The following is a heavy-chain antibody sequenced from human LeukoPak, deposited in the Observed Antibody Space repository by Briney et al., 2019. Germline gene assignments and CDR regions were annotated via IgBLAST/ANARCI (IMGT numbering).Heavy chain of an antibody. CDR2: IYGRAST. V-gene: IGHV4-38-2*01. Sequence: SETLSLTCAVSGYSLGKNYYWGWIRQSPGKGLEWIGRIYGRASTSYNPSLMNRVTMSVHTSKNPFSLQLTSVTAADTAVYYCARYDSRGSASTKFDYWGPGIQVTVSS. CDR3: ARYDSRGSASTKFDY. J-gene: IGHJ4*02. CDR1: GYSLGKNYY. D-gene: IGHD3-3*01.